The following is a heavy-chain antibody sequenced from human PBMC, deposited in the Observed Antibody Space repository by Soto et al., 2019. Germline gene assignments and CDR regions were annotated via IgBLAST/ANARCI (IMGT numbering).Heavy chain of an antibody. D-gene: IGHD2-2*02. V-gene: IGHV1-69*06. CDR2: IIPIFGTA. Sequence: SVKVSCKASGGTFSSYAISWVRQAPGQGLEWMGGIIPIFGTANYAQKSQGRVTITADKSTSTAYMELSGLRSEDTAVYYCARDRGPFSGCSSTSCYTLRRANPLPEYYFDYWGQGTLVTVSS. J-gene: IGHJ4*01. CDR1: GGTFSSYA. CDR3: ARDRGPFSGCSSTSCYTLRRANPLPEYYFDY.